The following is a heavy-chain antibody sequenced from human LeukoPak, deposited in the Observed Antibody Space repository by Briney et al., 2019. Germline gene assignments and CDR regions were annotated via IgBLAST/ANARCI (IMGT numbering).Heavy chain of an antibody. V-gene: IGHV5-51*01. J-gene: IGHJ3*02. D-gene: IGHD6-13*01. CDR1: GYGFTSYW. CDR2: IYPGDSDT. CDR3: ARPPLYSSSWVDAFDI. Sequence: GESLKISCKGSGYGFTSYWIGWVRQMPGKGLEWMGIIYPGDSDTRYSPSFQGQVTISADKSISTAYLQWSSLKASDTAMYYCARPPLYSSSWVDAFDIWGQGTMVTVSS.